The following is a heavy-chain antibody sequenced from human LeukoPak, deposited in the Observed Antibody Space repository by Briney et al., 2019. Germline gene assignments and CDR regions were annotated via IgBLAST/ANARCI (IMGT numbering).Heavy chain of an antibody. CDR1: GYSISSGYY. V-gene: IGHV4-38-2*02. CDR2: IYHSGST. Sequence: SETLSLTCTVSGYSISSGYYRGWIRQPPGKGLEWIGSIYHSGSTYYNPSLKSRVTISVDTSKNQFSLKLSSVTAADTAVYYCARLVSDYWGQGTLVTVSS. D-gene: IGHD4-23*01. CDR3: ARLVSDY. J-gene: IGHJ4*02.